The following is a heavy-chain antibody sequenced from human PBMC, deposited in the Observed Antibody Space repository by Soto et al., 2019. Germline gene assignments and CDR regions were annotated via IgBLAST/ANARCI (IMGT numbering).Heavy chain of an antibody. V-gene: IGHV4-31*03. CDR2: IYYSGST. J-gene: IGHJ4*02. CDR1: GGSISSGGYY. Sequence: SETLSLTCTVSGGSISSGGYYWSWIRQHPGKGLEWIGYIYYSGSTYYNPSLKSRVTISVDTSKNQFSLKLTSVTAADTAVYYCARREIQSPIDYWGQGTLVTVSS. D-gene: IGHD1-26*01. CDR3: ARREIQSPIDY.